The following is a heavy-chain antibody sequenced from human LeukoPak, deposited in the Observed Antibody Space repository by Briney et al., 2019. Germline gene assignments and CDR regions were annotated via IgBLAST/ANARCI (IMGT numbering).Heavy chain of an antibody. J-gene: IGHJ4*02. V-gene: IGHV3-23*01. CDR1: GFTFSSYA. Sequence: GGSLRLSCAASGFTFSSYAMSWVRQAPGEGLEWVSAISGSGDSTFYADSVKGRFTISRDNSKNTLYLQMSSLRAEDTAVYYCAKGLDGSGSYSPLDYWGQGTLVTVSS. CDR2: ISGSGDST. CDR3: AKGLDGSGSYSPLDY. D-gene: IGHD3-10*01.